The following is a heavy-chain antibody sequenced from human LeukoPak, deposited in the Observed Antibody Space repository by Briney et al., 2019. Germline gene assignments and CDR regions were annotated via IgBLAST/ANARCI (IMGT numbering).Heavy chain of an antibody. CDR1: ESIFTKYW. Sequence: AESLKIPSKAFESIFTKYWIGWVLQLPGKGLEWMGIIYPGDCDTRYSPSSHGQVTMSADTSSTTAYLQWSSLQASATAMYYCERLWWTGGDWGVDYWVRGAMVIVSS. V-gene: IGHV5-51*01. D-gene: IGHD7-27*01. CDR2: IYPGDCDT. CDR3: ERLWWTGGDWGVDY. J-gene: IGHJ4*02.